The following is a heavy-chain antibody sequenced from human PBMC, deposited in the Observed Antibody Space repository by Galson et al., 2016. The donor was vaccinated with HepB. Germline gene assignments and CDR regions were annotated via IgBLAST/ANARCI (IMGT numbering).Heavy chain of an antibody. J-gene: IGHJ4*02. CDR3: ARGNERFFAY. CDR2: FYYSGSA. CDR1: GGSFSSYY. Sequence: SETLSLTCAVSGGSFSSYYWSWIRQPPGKGLEWIGSFYYSGSASYNPSLKSRVTMSVDTSKNQFSLKLSSVAASDTAVYYCARGNERFFAYWGQGTLVTVSS. V-gene: IGHV4-59*08. D-gene: IGHD1-1*01.